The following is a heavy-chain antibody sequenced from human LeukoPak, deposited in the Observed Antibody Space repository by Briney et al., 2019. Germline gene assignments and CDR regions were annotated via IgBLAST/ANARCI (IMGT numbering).Heavy chain of an antibody. CDR1: GFTFSSYE. J-gene: IGHJ6*03. Sequence: GGSLRLSCAASGFTFSSYEMNWVRQAPGKGLEWVSYISSSGSTIYYADSVKGRFTISRDNAKNSLYLQMNSLRAEDTAVYYCARGPQGQYYYYYYMDVWGKGTTVTVSS. D-gene: IGHD1-14*01. CDR2: ISSSGSTI. V-gene: IGHV3-48*03. CDR3: ARGPQGQYYYYYYMDV.